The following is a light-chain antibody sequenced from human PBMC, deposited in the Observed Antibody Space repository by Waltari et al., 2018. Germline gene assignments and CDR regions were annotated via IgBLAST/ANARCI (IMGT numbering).Light chain of an antibody. J-gene: IGLJ2*01. V-gene: IGLV3-25*03. CDR1: ALSQQF. Sequence: SYELTQPPSVSVSPGQPARITCPGDALSQQFGYWYQQKSGRAPVLMIYTDSGRPSGIPERFSGSSSGTTVTLTISAVQPEDEADYYCQSAHSNGRDVVFGGGTKLTVL. CDR3: QSAHSNGRDVV. CDR2: TDS.